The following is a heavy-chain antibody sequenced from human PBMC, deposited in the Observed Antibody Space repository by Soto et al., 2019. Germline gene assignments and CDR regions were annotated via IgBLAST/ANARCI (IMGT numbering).Heavy chain of an antibody. Sequence: EVQLVESGGGLVKPGGSLRLSCAASGFTFSTYSMNWVRQAPGKGLEWVSSISSSSSYIYYADSVKGRFTISRDNAKNSLYLQMNSLRAEDRAVYYCARDRGGVAGIDYWGQGTLVTVSS. CDR1: GFTFSTYS. V-gene: IGHV3-21*01. J-gene: IGHJ4*02. D-gene: IGHD3-10*01. CDR3: ARDRGGVAGIDY. CDR2: ISSSSSYI.